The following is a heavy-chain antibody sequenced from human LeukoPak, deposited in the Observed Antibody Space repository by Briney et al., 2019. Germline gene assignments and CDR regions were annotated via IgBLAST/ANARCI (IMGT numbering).Heavy chain of an antibody. J-gene: IGHJ5*02. CDR3: ARGMGVLVPAATWFDP. D-gene: IGHD2-2*01. CDR2: INPNSGGT. CDR1: GYTFTGYY. Sequence: ASVKVSCKASGYTFTGYYMHWVRQAPGQGLEWMGWINPNSGGTNYAQKFQGRVTMTRDTSISTAYMELSRLRSDDTAVYYCARGMGVLVPAATWFDPWGQGTLVTVS. V-gene: IGHV1-2*02.